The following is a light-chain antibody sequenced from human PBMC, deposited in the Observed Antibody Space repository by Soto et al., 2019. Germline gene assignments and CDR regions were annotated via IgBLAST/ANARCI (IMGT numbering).Light chain of an antibody. CDR3: CSYAGSSSLLYV. V-gene: IGLV2-23*02. J-gene: IGLJ1*01. CDR1: SRDVGRYNT. CDR2: EVS. Sequence: QSVLTQPASVAGSPGQSITISCTGTSRDVGRYNTVSWFQQHPGKAPTLMIYEVSKPPSRVSNRFSGSKSGNTASLTISGLQADDEADYYCCSYAGSSSLLYVFGTGTKVTVL.